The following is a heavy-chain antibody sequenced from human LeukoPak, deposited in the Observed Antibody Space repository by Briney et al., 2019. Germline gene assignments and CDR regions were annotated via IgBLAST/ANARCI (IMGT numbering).Heavy chain of an antibody. Sequence: ASVKVSCKASRYTFTGYYMHWVRQAPGQGLEWMGRINPNSGGTNYAQKFQGRVTMTRDTSISTAYMELSRLRSDDTAVYYCARGEYSNYPKFVYWGQGTLVTVSS. D-gene: IGHD4-11*01. CDR2: INPNSGGT. CDR1: RYTFTGYY. V-gene: IGHV1-2*06. CDR3: ARGEYSNYPKFVY. J-gene: IGHJ4*02.